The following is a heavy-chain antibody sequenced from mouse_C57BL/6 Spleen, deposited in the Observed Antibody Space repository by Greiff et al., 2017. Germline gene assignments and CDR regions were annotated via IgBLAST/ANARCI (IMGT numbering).Heavy chain of an antibody. CDR3: ARFGGGFGY. CDR1: GYTFTDYN. J-gene: IGHJ3*01. Sequence: EVQLQQSGPELVKPGASVKMSCKASGYTFTDYNMHWVKQSHGKSLEWIGYINPNTGGTSYNQKFKGKATLTVNKSSSTACMELRSLTSVDSAVYYGARFGGGFGYWGQGTLVTVAA. V-gene: IGHV1-22*01. CDR2: INPNTGGT.